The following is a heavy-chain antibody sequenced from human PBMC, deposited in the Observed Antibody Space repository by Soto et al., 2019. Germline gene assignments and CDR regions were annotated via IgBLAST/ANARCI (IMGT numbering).Heavy chain of an antibody. CDR1: GFTFSSYA. J-gene: IGHJ4*02. CDR2: ISGSGGST. V-gene: IGHV3-23*01. Sequence: GGSLRLSCAASGFTFSSYAMSWVRQAPGKGLEWVSTISGSGGSTYYADSVKGRFTISRDNSKNTLYLQMNSLRAEDTAVYYCAKDSLYSSGWYEVDYWGQGTLVTVSS. CDR3: AKDSLYSSGWYEVDY. D-gene: IGHD6-19*01.